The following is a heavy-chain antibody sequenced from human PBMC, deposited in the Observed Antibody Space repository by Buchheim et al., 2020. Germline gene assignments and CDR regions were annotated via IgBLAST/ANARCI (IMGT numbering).Heavy chain of an antibody. J-gene: IGHJ4*02. V-gene: IGHV3-7*01. CDR1: GFIFKNTW. CDR2: IKQDGSEK. Sequence: EVQLVESGGGLVQPGGSLRLSCAASGFIFKNTWMNWVRQAPGKGLEWVANIKQDGSEKYYADSVKGRFTISRDDARNSVYLQMNSLRAEDTAVYYCARDEHSSSWLPLDYWGQGTL. D-gene: IGHD6-13*01. CDR3: ARDEHSSSWLPLDY.